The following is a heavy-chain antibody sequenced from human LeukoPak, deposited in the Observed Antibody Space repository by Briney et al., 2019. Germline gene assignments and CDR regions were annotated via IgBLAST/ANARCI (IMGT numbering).Heavy chain of an antibody. D-gene: IGHD3-22*01. J-gene: IGHJ4*02. Sequence: GASVTVSCKASGYIFTSCVLHWVRQAPGQGLEWMGWINTNTGNPTYAQGFTGRFVFSLDTSVSTAYLQISSLKADDTAMYYCARGDYETHGYQTRWGQGTLVTVSS. CDR1: GYIFTSCV. CDR2: INTNTGNP. CDR3: ARGDYETHGYQTR. V-gene: IGHV7-4-1*02.